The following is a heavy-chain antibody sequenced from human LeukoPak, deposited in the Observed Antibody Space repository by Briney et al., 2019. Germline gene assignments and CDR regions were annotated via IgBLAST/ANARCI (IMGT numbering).Heavy chain of an antibody. CDR2: IYYSGST. D-gene: IGHD3-22*01. V-gene: IGHV4-59*01. CDR1: GGSISSYY. CDR3: ARQSCSSGYYPCDY. J-gene: IGHJ4*02. Sequence: SETLSLTCTVSGGSISSYYWSWIRQPPGKGLEWIGYIYYSGSTNYNPSLKSRATISVDTSKNQFSLKLSSVTAADTAVYYCARQSCSSGYYPCDYWGQGTLVTVSS.